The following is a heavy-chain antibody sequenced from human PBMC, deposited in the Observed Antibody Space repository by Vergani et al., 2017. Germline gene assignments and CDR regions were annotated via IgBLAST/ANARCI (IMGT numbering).Heavy chain of an antibody. CDR2: ISGSGGNT. Sequence: EVQLLESGGNLIQPGGSPRLSCGASGFTFSSYAMTWVRLAPGKGLQWVSAISGSGGNTFYTDSVKGRFTISRDNSKDTLYLQMNSLRVEDTAIYYCAKARDPNCKGGKCYSYYYGLDLWGQGTTVTVSS. V-gene: IGHV3-23*01. CDR3: AKARDPNCKGGKCYSYYYGLDL. CDR1: GFTFSSYA. J-gene: IGHJ6*02. D-gene: IGHD4-23*01.